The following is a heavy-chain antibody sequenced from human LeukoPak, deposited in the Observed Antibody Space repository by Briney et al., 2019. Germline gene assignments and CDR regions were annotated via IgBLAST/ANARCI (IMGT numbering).Heavy chain of an antibody. CDR2: IYHSGST. CDR3: ARDGRTRIPVTNWFDP. Sequence: SETLSLTCTVSGYSISTGYYWGWIRQPPGKGLEWIASIYHSGSTYYNLSLKSRVTISVDTSKNQFSLRLSSVTAADTAVYYCARDGRTRIPVTNWFDPWGQGTLVTVSS. J-gene: IGHJ5*02. V-gene: IGHV4-38-2*02. D-gene: IGHD1/OR15-1a*01. CDR1: GYSISTGYY.